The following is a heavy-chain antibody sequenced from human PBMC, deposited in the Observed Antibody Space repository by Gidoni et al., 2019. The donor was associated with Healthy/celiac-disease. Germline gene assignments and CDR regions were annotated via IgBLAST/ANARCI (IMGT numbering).Heavy chain of an antibody. CDR1: GGSISSGDYY. J-gene: IGHJ4*02. V-gene: IGHV4-30-4*01. Sequence: QVQLQESGPGLVKPSQTLSLTCTVSGGSISSGDYYWSWIRQPPGKGLEWIGYIYYSGSTYYNPSLKSRVTISVDTSKNQFSLKLSSVTAADTAVYYCARGLRDDPFLIAARRQFDYWGQGTLVTVSS. CDR3: ARGLRDDPFLIAARRQFDY. CDR2: IYYSGST. D-gene: IGHD6-6*01.